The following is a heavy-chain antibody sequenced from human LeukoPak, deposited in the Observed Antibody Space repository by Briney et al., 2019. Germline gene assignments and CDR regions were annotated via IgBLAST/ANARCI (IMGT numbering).Heavy chain of an antibody. D-gene: IGHD2-15*01. Sequence: PSETLSLTCTVSGGSISSSSYYWGWIRQPPGKGLEWIGSIYYSGSTYYNPSLKSRVTISVDTSKNQFSLKLSSVTAADTAVYYCARLSYRSGLDSWSQGTLVTVS. CDR2: IYYSGST. CDR3: ARLSYRSGLDS. J-gene: IGHJ4*02. V-gene: IGHV4-39*07. CDR1: GGSISSSSYY.